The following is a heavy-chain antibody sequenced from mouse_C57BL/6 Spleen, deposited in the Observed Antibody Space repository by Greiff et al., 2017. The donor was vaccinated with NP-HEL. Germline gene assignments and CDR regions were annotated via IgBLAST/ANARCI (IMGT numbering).Heavy chain of an antibody. CDR2: IWSDGST. Sequence: VQLQQSGPGLVAPSQSLSITCTVSGFSFTSYGVHWVRQPPGKGLEWLVVIWSDGSTTDNSALKSRLSISKDNSKSQVFLKMNSLQTDDTAMYYCSRHGGYYGSGHWYFDVWGTGTTVTVSS. CDR1: GFSFTSYG. J-gene: IGHJ1*03. CDR3: SRHGGYYGSGHWYFDV. D-gene: IGHD1-1*01. V-gene: IGHV2-6-1*01.